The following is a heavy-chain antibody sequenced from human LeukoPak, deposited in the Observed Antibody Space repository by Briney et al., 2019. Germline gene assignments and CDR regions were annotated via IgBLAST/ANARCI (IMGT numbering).Heavy chain of an antibody. CDR3: ARRYYYHSRTFDD. J-gene: IGHJ4*02. D-gene: IGHD3-22*01. CDR2: IYYSGST. CDR1: GGSLSSYY. V-gene: IGHV4-59*08. Sequence: SETLSLTCTVSGGSLSSYYWSLIRQPPGKGLEWIGYIYYSGSTNYNPSLKSRVTISVDKSKNQFSLNLSSATAADTAVYYCARRYYYHSRTFDDWGQGTLVTVSS.